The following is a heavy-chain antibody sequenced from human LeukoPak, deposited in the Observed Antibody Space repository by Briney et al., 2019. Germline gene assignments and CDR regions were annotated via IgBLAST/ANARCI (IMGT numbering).Heavy chain of an antibody. CDR1: GYSISSGYY. J-gene: IGHJ4*02. Sequence: PSETLSLTCAVSGYSISSGYYWGWIRQPPGKGLEWIGSIYHSGSTYYNPSLKSRVTISVDTSENQFSLKLSSVTAADTAVYYCARGRGDYSDYWGQGTLVTVSS. V-gene: IGHV4-38-2*01. CDR3: ARGRGDYSDY. CDR2: IYHSGST. D-gene: IGHD3-10*01.